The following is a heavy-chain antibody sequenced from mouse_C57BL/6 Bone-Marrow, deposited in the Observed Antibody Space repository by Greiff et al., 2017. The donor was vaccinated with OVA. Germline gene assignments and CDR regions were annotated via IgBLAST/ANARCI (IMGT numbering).Heavy chain of an antibody. V-gene: IGHV5-4*01. CDR1: GFTFSSYA. CDR3: ARDEGSSDY. Sequence: EVQLVESGGGLVKPGGSLKLSCAASGFTFSSYAMSWVRQTPEKRLEWVATISDGGSYTYYPDNVKGRFTISRDNAKNNLYLQMSHLKSEDTAMYYCARDEGSSDYWGQGTTLTVSS. J-gene: IGHJ2*01. D-gene: IGHD1-1*01. CDR2: ISDGGSYT.